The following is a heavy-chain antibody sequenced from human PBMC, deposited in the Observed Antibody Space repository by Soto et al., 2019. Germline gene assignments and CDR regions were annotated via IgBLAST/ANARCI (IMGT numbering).Heavy chain of an antibody. CDR2: ISYSGHTT. Sequence: PGGSLRLSCAASGFTFTSYAMNWGRQAPGQGLEWVSTISYSGHTTYYADSVKGRFTISRDNSNNTLYLQMDSLRGEDTAVYYCAKGAPLLAAGTWWFDPWGQGTLVTVSS. CDR3: AKGAPLLAAGTWWFDP. CDR1: GFTFTSYA. J-gene: IGHJ5*02. V-gene: IGHV3-23*01. D-gene: IGHD6-13*01.